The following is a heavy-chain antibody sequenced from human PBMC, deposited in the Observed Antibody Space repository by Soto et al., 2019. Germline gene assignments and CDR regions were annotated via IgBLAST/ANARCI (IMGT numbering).Heavy chain of an antibody. V-gene: IGHV3-48*02. CDR1: GFTVSDYS. J-gene: IGHJ4*02. CDR3: ATWAIAVVGAGF. Sequence: LVESGGRVVQSGGSLRLSCTASGFTVSDYSVNWVRQAPGKGLEWISYISSSGDLILYGDSVKGRFTIARDIAKNSLYLQMDSLRDVDSAVYYCATWAIAVVGAGFWGQGTLVTVSS. CDR2: ISSSGDLI. D-gene: IGHD6-19*01.